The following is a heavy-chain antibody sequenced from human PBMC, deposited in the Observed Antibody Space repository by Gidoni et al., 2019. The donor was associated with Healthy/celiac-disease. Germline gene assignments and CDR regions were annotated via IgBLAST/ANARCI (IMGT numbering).Heavy chain of an antibody. D-gene: IGHD1-26*01. V-gene: IGHV4-34*01. CDR2: INHSGST. Sequence: QVQLQQWGAGLLKPSETLSLTCAVYGGSFSCYYWSWIRQPPGKGLEWIGEINHSGSTNYNPSLKSRVTISVDTSKNQFSLKLSSVTAADTAVYYCARDGSVGATNYWGQGTLVTVSS. J-gene: IGHJ4*02. CDR1: GGSFSCYY. CDR3: ARDGSVGATNY.